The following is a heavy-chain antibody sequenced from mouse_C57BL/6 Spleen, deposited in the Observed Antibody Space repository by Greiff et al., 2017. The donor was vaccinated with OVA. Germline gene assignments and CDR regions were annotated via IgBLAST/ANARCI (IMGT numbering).Heavy chain of an antibody. CDR3: ARTGLLRRYFDV. D-gene: IGHD1-2*01. Sequence: VQLQQSGAELVKPGASVKLSCTASGFNIKDYYMHWVKQRTEQGLEWIGRIDPEDGDTNYAPKFQGKATITADTSSNTAYLQLSSLTSADTAVYDCARTGLLRRYFDVWGTVTTVTVSS. CDR2: IDPEDGDT. V-gene: IGHV14-2*01. CDR1: GFNIKDYY. J-gene: IGHJ1*03.